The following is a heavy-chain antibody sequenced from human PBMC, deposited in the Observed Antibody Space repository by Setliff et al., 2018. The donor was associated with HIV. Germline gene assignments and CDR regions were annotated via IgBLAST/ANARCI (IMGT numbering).Heavy chain of an antibody. CDR3: ARDATRGGDMDV. J-gene: IGHJ6*03. D-gene: IGHD2-15*01. Sequence: GESLKISCAASGFSFSSYWMSWVRQAPGKGLEWVANIKQDGSEKYYVDSVRGRFTIARDNAKNSLYLQMNSLRAEDTAVYYCARDATRGGDMDVWAKGTTVTVSS. V-gene: IGHV3-7*01. CDR1: GFSFSSYW. CDR2: IKQDGSEK.